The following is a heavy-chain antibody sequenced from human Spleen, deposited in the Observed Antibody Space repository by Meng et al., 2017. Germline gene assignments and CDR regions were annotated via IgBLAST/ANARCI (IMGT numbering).Heavy chain of an antibody. Sequence: GESLKISCAASGFTVSHNYISWVRQAPGKGLEWVSVIYSGGNTYYADSVKGRFTISRDNSKNTVFLQINSLSVEDTALYYCSRSHIDKYDLSALPLDYWGQGTLVTVSS. D-gene: IGHD3-16*01. CDR2: IYSGGNT. CDR1: GFTVSHNY. J-gene: IGHJ4*02. V-gene: IGHV3-66*02. CDR3: SRSHIDKYDLSALPLDY.